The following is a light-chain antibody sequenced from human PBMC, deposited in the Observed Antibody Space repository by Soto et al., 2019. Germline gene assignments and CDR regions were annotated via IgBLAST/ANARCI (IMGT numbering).Light chain of an antibody. J-gene: IGKJ5*01. CDR2: GAS. Sequence: EVVVTQSPGTLSLSPGEGATLSCRASQSVSNSYLAWYQQKPGQAPRLLIYGASSRATGIPDSFSGSGSGTDFTLTISRLEPEDFAVYYCQQYSSSPPTFGQGTRLEIK. V-gene: IGKV3-20*01. CDR1: QSVSNSY. CDR3: QQYSSSPPT.